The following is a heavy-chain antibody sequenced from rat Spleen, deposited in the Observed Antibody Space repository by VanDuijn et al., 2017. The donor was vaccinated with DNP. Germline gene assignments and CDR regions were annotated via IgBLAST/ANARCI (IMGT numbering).Heavy chain of an antibody. CDR2: ISHRDDTT. V-gene: IGHV5S23*01. D-gene: IGHD1-11*01. J-gene: IGHJ2*01. Sequence: EVQLVESGGGLVQPGRSLKLSCAASGFTFSNYDMAWVRQTPTRGLEWVAIISHRDDTTYYPDSLRGRFTISRDNAKSTLYLQMDNLRSEDTATYYCATLGGIIYDFWGQGVLVTVSS. CDR1: GFTFSNYD. CDR3: ATLGGIIYDF.